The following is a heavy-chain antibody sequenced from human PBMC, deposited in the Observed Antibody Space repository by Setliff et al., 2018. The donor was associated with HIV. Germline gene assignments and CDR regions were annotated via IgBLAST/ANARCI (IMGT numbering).Heavy chain of an antibody. J-gene: IGHJ4*02. CDR2: IKTKTQRGTT. CDR1: GFTFSSYG. D-gene: IGHD3-10*01. Sequence: GGSLRLSCAASGFTFSSYGMHWVRQAPGKGLEWVGRIKTKTQRGTTDYAAPVKGRFTISRDDSKSTLYLQLTTLRTEDTGFYFCTREIRDGYPRSSNWGQGTLVTVSS. CDR3: TREIRDGYPRSSN. V-gene: IGHV3-15*01.